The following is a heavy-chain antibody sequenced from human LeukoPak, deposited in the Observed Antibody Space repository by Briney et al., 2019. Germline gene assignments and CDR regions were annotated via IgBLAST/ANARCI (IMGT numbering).Heavy chain of an antibody. J-gene: IGHJ6*02. CDR3: ARDRVVPAAMHYYYYGMDV. Sequence: SVKVSCKASGGTFSSYAISWVRQAPGQGLEWMGGIVPIFGTANYAQKFQGRVTITADESTSTAYMELSSLRSEDTAVYYCARDRVVPAAMHYYYYGMDVWGQGTTVTVSS. CDR1: GGTFSSYA. V-gene: IGHV1-69*13. D-gene: IGHD2-2*01. CDR2: IVPIFGTA.